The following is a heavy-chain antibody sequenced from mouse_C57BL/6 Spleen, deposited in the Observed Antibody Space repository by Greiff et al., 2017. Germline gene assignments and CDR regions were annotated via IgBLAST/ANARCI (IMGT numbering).Heavy chain of an antibody. CDR1: GFNIKDDY. D-gene: IGHD2-1*01. CDR3: TTGGNPAGFAD. J-gene: IGHJ3*01. CDR2: IDPENGDT. Sequence: EVQLQQSGAELVRPGASVKLSCTASGFNIKDDYMHWVKQRPEQGLEWIGWIDPENGDTEYASKFQGKATITADTSSNTAYLQLSSLTSEDTAVYCCTTGGNPAGFADWGQGTLVTVSA. V-gene: IGHV14-4*01.